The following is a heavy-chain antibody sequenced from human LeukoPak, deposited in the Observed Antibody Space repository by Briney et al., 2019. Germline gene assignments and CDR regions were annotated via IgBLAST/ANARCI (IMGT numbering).Heavy chain of an antibody. Sequence: ASVKVSCKASGYTFTSYGISWVRQAPGQGLEWMGWISAYNGNTNYAQKLQGRATMTTDTSTSTAYMELRSLRSDDTAVYYCARSLMVTIFGVVIPNAFDIWGQGTMVTVSS. CDR1: GYTFTSYG. J-gene: IGHJ3*02. D-gene: IGHD3-3*01. V-gene: IGHV1-18*01. CDR3: ARSLMVTIFGVVIPNAFDI. CDR2: ISAYNGNT.